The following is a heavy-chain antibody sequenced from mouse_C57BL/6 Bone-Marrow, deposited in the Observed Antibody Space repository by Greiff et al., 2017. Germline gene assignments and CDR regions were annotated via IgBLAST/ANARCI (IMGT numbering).Heavy chain of an antibody. CDR1: GFNIKDDY. V-gene: IGHV14-4*01. CDR2: IDPENGDT. Sequence: EVHLVESGAELVRPGASVKLSCTASGFNIKDDYMHWVKQRPEQGLEWIGWIDPENGDTEYASKFQGKATITADTSSNTAYLQLSSLTSEDTAVYYCTTFGTTVPQAWFAYWGQGTLVTVSA. D-gene: IGHD1-1*01. CDR3: TTFGTTVPQAWFAY. J-gene: IGHJ3*01.